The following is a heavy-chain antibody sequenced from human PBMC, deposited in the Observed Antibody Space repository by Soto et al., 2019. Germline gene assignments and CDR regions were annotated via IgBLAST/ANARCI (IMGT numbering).Heavy chain of an antibody. Sequence: QVQLVESGGGVVQPGMTLRLSCTASGFTFSSHGMHWVRQAPGKWLEWVAVVSFDGTNKNYADSVRGRFTISRDNSKNTLYLQMSSLRAEDTAVYYFANGESSGFEYSQSWGQGALVTVAS. CDR2: VSFDGTNK. CDR1: GFTFSSHG. CDR3: ANGESSGFEYSQS. J-gene: IGHJ1*01. V-gene: IGHV3-30*18. D-gene: IGHD3-22*01.